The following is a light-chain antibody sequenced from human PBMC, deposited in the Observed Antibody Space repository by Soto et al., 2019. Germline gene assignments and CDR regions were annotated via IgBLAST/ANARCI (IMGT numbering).Light chain of an antibody. CDR3: VLYMGSGIDV. V-gene: IGLV8-61*01. CDR1: SGSVSTTYY. CDR2: NTN. Sequence: QTVVTQEPSFSVSPGGTVTLTCGLTSGSVSTTYYPSWYQQTPGQAPRTLIYNTNRRSSGVPDRFSGSILGNKAALTITGAQADDESDYYCVLYMGSGIDVFGTGTKLTVL. J-gene: IGLJ1*01.